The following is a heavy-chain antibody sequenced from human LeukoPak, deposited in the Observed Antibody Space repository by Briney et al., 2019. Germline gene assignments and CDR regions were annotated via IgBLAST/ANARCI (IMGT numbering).Heavy chain of an antibody. Sequence: SETLSLTCTVSGGSISSSGYYWGWIRQPPGKGLEWPGSIYYSGNTYYNASLKIRVTISVDTSKNQFSLKLSSVTAADTAVYYCARQGGYSYRILDYWGQGTLVTVSS. CDR2: IYYSGNT. V-gene: IGHV4-39*01. D-gene: IGHD5-18*01. CDR1: GGSISSSGYY. J-gene: IGHJ4*02. CDR3: ARQGGYSYRILDY.